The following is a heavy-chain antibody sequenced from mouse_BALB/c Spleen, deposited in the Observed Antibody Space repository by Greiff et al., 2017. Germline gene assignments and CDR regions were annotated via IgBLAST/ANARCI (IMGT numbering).Heavy chain of an antibody. Sequence: QVTLKESGPGILQPSQTLSLTCSFSGFSLSTYGIGVGWIRQPSGKGLEWLAHIWWNDNKYYNTALKSRLTISKDTSNNQVFLKIASVDTADTATYYCARILDGYSFAYWGQGTLVTVSA. V-gene: IGHV8-11*01. CDR1: GFSLSTYGIG. D-gene: IGHD2-3*01. CDR3: ARILDGYSFAY. CDR2: IWWNDNK. J-gene: IGHJ3*01.